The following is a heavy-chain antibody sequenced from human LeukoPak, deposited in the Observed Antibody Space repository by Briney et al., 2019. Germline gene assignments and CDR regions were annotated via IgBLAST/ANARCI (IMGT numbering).Heavy chain of an antibody. CDR2: ISYDGSNK. D-gene: IGHD3-10*01. J-gene: IGHJ4*02. CDR3: AKDSAVYYGSGSYYIDY. V-gene: IGHV3-30*18. CDR1: GFTFSSYG. Sequence: GGSLRLSCAASGFTFSSYGIHWVRQAPGKGLEWVAVISYDGSNKYYADSVKGRFTISRDNSKNTLYLQMNSLRAEDTAVYNCAKDSAVYYGSGSYYIDYWGQGTLVTVSS.